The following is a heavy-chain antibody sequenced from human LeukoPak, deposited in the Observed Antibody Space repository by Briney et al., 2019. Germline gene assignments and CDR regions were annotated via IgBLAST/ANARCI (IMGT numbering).Heavy chain of an antibody. CDR2: IYTSGST. Sequence: SETLSLTCTVSGGSISTYYWSWIRQPAGKGLEWIGRIYTSGSTNYNPSLKSRVTISVDTSKNQFSLKLSSVTAADTAVYYCARDRIAAPGNWFDPWGQGTLVTVSS. D-gene: IGHD6-6*01. V-gene: IGHV4-4*07. J-gene: IGHJ5*02. CDR1: GGSISTYY. CDR3: ARDRIAAPGNWFDP.